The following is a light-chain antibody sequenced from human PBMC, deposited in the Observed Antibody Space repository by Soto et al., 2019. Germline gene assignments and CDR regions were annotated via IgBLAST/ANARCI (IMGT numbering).Light chain of an antibody. Sequence: DIHMTQSPSSLSASVGDRVTITCRASQSISSSLNWYQQKPGKAPHLLIYAASNRATGIPDRFSGSGSGTDFTLTISRLEPEDFAVYYCQQYGSSGTFGQGTKVDIK. CDR2: AAS. J-gene: IGKJ1*01. V-gene: IGKV1-39*01. CDR3: QQYGSSGT. CDR1: QSISSS.